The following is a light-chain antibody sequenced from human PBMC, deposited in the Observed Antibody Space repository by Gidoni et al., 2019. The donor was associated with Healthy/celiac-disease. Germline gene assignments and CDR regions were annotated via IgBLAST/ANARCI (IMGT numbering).Light chain of an antibody. Sequence: EIVLTQSPATLSLSPGERATLSCRASQSVSIYLAWYQQKPGQAPRLLIYDASNRATGIPARFSGSGSGTDFTLTISSLEPEDFAVYYCQQRSNWPFIFTFGPGTKVDIK. CDR1: QSVSIY. CDR3: QQRSNWPFIFT. J-gene: IGKJ3*01. CDR2: DAS. V-gene: IGKV3-11*01.